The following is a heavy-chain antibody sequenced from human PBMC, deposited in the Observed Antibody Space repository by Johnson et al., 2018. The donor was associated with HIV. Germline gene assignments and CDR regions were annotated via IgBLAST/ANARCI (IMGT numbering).Heavy chain of an antibody. J-gene: IGHJ3*02. D-gene: IGHD4-17*01. V-gene: IGHV3-30*02. Sequence: QVQLVESGGGVVQPGGSLRLSCAASGFTFSSYGMHWVRQAPGKGLEWVAFIRYDGSNKYYGDSVKGRFTLSRDNSKNTLYLRMNSLRAEDTGVYYCARSRDYGQAGSACVIWGQGTMVTVTS. CDR1: GFTFSSYG. CDR3: ARSRDYGQAGSACVI. CDR2: IRYDGSNK.